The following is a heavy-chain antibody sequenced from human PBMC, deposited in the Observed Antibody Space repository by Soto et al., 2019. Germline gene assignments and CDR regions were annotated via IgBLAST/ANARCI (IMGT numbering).Heavy chain of an antibody. CDR2: ISSSSTI. Sequence: GGSLRLSCAASGFTFSSYSMNWVRQAPGKGLEWVSYISSSSTIYYADSVKGRFTISRDNAKNSLYLQMNSLRAEDTAVYYCASGQKIAAAANGAFDIWGQGTMVTVSS. J-gene: IGHJ3*02. D-gene: IGHD6-13*01. CDR1: GFTFSSYS. V-gene: IGHV3-48*04. CDR3: ASGQKIAAAANGAFDI.